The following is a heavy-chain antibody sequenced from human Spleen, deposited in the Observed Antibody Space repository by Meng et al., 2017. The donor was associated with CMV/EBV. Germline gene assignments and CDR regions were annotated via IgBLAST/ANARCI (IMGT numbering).Heavy chain of an antibody. Sequence: GSLRLSCAVYGGSFSGYYWSWIRQPPGKGLEWIGEINHSGSTNYNPSLKSRVTISVDTSKNQSSLKLSSVTAADTAVYYCARDHSGSYGGTLYYYGMDVWGQGTTVTVSS. V-gene: IGHV4-34*01. CDR1: GGSFSGYY. CDR2: INHSGST. J-gene: IGHJ6*02. CDR3: ARDHSGSYGGTLYYYGMDV. D-gene: IGHD1-26*01.